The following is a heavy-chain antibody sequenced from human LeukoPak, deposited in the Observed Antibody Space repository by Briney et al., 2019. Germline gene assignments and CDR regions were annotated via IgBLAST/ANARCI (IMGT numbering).Heavy chain of an antibody. J-gene: IGHJ4*02. CDR2: ISGSGSVT. D-gene: IGHD2-2*03. CDR1: GFTFSGHG. V-gene: IGHV3-23*01. Sequence: GGTLRLSCAASGFTFSGHGMNWVRQAPGKGLEWVSGISGSGSVTYYADSVKGRFTISRDNSKNMLFLQVNSLRDGDTAVYYCARDDGWMQFECWGQGTLVTVSS. CDR3: ARDDGWMQFEC.